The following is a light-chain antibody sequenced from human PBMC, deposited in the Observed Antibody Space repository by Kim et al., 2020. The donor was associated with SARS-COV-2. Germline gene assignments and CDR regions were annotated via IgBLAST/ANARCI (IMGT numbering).Light chain of an antibody. CDR3: QAWDSSLWV. J-gene: IGLJ3*02. Sequence: SGSPGQTASITCSGDKLGDKYACWYQQKPGQSPVLVIYQDSKRPSGIPERFSGSNSGNTATLTISGTQAMDEADYYCQAWDSSLWVFGGGTQLTVL. V-gene: IGLV3-1*01. CDR2: QDS. CDR1: KLGDKY.